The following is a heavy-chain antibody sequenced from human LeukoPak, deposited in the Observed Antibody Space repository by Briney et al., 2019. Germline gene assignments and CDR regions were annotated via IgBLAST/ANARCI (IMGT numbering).Heavy chain of an antibody. V-gene: IGHV3-30-3*01. CDR1: GFTFSSYA. CDR2: ISYDGSNK. J-gene: IGHJ4*02. D-gene: IGHD6-13*01. Sequence: GGSLRLSCAASGFTFSSYAMHWVRQAPGKGLEWVAVISYDGSNKYYADSVKGRFTISRDNSKNTLYLQMNSLRAEDTAVYYCARDRSPIAAAALDYWGQRTLVTVSS. CDR3: ARDRSPIAAAALDY.